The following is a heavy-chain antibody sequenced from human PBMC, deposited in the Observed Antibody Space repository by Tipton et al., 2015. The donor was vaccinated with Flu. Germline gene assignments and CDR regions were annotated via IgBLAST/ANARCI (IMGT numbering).Heavy chain of an antibody. V-gene: IGHV3-23*01. J-gene: IGHJ4*02. D-gene: IGHD1-26*01. CDR3: AKFRWGMTYYPVFDY. Sequence: SLRLSCAASGFTFSDYAMAWVRQSPGKGLEWVSSISGGGATTYYRDSVKGRFTISRGNSKSTLYLQMNSLRAEDTAIYYCAKFRWGMTYYPVFDYWGQGTLVTVSS. CDR1: GFTFSDYA. CDR2: ISGGGATT.